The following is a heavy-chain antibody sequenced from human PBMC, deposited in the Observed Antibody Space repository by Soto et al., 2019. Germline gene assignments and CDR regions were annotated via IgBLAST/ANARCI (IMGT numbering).Heavy chain of an antibody. D-gene: IGHD2-15*01. CDR1: GFTFSSYD. CDR2: VSASGSIT. V-gene: IGHV3-23*01. J-gene: IGHJ4*02. Sequence: LRLSCAASGFTFSSYDMSWVRQAPGKGLEWVSGVSASGSITSYADSAKGRFTISRGNAKNTVFLQMSSLRAEDTAVYFCAKGDCSGGRCYRGFDYWGQGTLVTVSS. CDR3: AKGDCSGGRCYRGFDY.